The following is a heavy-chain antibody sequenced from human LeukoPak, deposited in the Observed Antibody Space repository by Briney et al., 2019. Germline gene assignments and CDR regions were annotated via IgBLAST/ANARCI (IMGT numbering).Heavy chain of an antibody. V-gene: IGHV3-30-3*01. Sequence: PGTSLRLSCAASGFTFSSYALHWVRQAPGKGLEWVALISYDESNKYYADSVKGRFTISRDNSNSALHLQMNSLKPADTAVYYCARGRPYYSGSYNYFDFWGQGTLVTVSS. CDR1: GFTFSSYA. CDR2: ISYDESNK. D-gene: IGHD3-10*01. J-gene: IGHJ4*02. CDR3: ARGRPYYSGSYNYFDF.